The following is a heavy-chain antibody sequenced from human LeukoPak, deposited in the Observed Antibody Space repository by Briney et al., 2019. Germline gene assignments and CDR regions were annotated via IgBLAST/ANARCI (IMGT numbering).Heavy chain of an antibody. Sequence: GGSLRLSCAASGFTFSSYGMHWVRQAPGKGLEWVAFIRYDGSNKYYADSVKGRFTISRDNSKNTLYLQMNGLRAEDTAVYYCAKMRKGLYSSVDYWGQGTLVTVSS. J-gene: IGHJ4*02. V-gene: IGHV3-30*02. CDR2: IRYDGSNK. CDR3: AKMRKGLYSSVDY. D-gene: IGHD6-19*01. CDR1: GFTFSSYG.